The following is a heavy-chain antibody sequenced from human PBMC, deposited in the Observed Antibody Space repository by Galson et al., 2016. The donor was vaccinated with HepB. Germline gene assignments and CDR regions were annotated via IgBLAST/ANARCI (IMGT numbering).Heavy chain of an antibody. CDR3: ARDMGYGLDV. CDR1: GLTFDDYA. D-gene: IGHD3-16*01. CDR2: ISWNRGNM. J-gene: IGHJ6*02. Sequence: SLRLSCATSGLTFDDYAMHWVRQAPGKGLEWVSGISWNRGNMRYADSVKGRFTISRDNAKNTLYLQMSSLRAEDTAVYYCARDMGYGLDVWGQGTTVTVSS. V-gene: IGHV3-9*01.